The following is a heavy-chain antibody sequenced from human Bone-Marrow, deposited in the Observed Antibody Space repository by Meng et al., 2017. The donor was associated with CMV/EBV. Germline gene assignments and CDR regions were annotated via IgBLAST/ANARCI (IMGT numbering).Heavy chain of an antibody. CDR1: GFTPTADEVG. CDR2: IYWNDDK. V-gene: IGHV2-5*01. Sequence: SGSTLVKPTQTLTLICSFSGFTPTADEVGVGWVRQPPGKALEWLALIYWNDDKKYNPSLKTRLTISKDASKNHVVLIMTNMDPADTATYYCAHRPSYFDSSGPNYFDYWGQGTLVTVSS. CDR3: AHRPSYFDSSGPNYFDY. D-gene: IGHD3-22*01. J-gene: IGHJ4*02.